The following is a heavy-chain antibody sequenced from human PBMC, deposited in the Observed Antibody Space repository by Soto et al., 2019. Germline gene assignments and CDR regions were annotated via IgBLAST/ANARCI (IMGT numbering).Heavy chain of an antibody. CDR3: ARGPRTTVSSPAFY. V-gene: IGHV1-18*01. CDR1: GYAFTNYG. J-gene: IGHJ4*02. CDR2: ISGYNGNT. D-gene: IGHD4-17*01. Sequence: QVQLVQSGAEVKKPGASVTVSCKAPGYAFTNYGITWERQAPGQGLEWMGWISGYNGNTNYAQKLQGRVTMTKDTSTSRAYMELRSLRSDDTAVYYCARGPRTTVSSPAFYWGQGTLLTVSS.